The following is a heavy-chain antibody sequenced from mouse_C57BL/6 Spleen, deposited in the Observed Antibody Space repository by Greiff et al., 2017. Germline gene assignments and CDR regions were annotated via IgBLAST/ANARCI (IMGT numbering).Heavy chain of an antibody. CDR1: GYTFTSYW. CDR2: IHPNSGST. V-gene: IGHV1-64*01. CDR3: AREEAYYSNCYAMDY. J-gene: IGHJ4*01. Sequence: QVQLQQPGAELVKPGASVKLSCKASGYTFTSYWMHWVKQRPGKGLEWIGMIHPNSGSTNYNEKFKSKATRTVDKSSRTAYMQLSSLTSEDSAVYYCAREEAYYSNCYAMDYWGQGTSVTVSS. D-gene: IGHD2-5*01.